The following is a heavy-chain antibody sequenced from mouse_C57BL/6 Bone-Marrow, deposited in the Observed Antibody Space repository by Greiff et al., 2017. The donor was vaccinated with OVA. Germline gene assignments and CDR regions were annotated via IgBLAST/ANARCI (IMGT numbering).Heavy chain of an antibody. CDR3: ARYDYDRRDYFDY. CDR2: IDPSDSYT. D-gene: IGHD2-4*01. V-gene: IGHV1-69*01. Sequence: VQLQQSGAELVMPGASVKLSCKASGYTFTSYWMHWVKQRPGQGLEWIGEIDPSDSYTNYNQKFKGKSTLTVDKSSSTAYMQLSSLTSEDSAVYYCARYDYDRRDYFDYWGQGTTLTVSS. CDR1: GYTFTSYW. J-gene: IGHJ2*01.